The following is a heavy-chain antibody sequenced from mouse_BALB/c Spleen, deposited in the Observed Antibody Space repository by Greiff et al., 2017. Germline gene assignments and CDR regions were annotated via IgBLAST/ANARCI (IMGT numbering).Heavy chain of an antibody. CDR3: ARKGPRWGYFDY. D-gene: IGHD2-3*01. Sequence: QVQLKESGTVLARPGASVKMSCKASGYTFTSYWMNWVKQRPGQGLEWIGMIDPSDSETHYNQMFKDKATLTVDKSSSTAYMQLSSRTSEDSAVYYCARKGPRWGYFDYWGQGTTLTVSS. CDR2: IDPSDSET. V-gene: IGHV1-61*01. J-gene: IGHJ2*01. CDR1: GYTFTSYW.